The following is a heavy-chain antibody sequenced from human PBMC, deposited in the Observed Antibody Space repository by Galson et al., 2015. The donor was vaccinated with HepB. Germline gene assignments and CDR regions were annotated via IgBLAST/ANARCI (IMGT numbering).Heavy chain of an antibody. J-gene: IGHJ6*03. CDR1: GYTFTGYY. V-gene: IGHV1-2*02. Sequence: SVKVSCKASGYTFTGYYMHWVRQAPGQGLEWMGWINPNSGGTNYAQKFQGRVTMTRDTSISTAYMELSRLRSDDTAVYYCARDPTEDIVVVPAAEHYYYYYYMDVCRKVTTVTVSS. CDR2: INPNSGGT. CDR3: ARDPTEDIVVVPAAEHYYYYYYMDV. D-gene: IGHD2-2*01.